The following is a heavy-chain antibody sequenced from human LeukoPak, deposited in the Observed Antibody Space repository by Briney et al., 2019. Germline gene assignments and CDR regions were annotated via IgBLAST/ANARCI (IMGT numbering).Heavy chain of an antibody. V-gene: IGHV4-34*01. J-gene: IGHJ4*02. Sequence: SETLSLTCAVSGGSISGYYWSWIRQPPGKGLEWIGEINHSGSTNYNPSLKSRVTISVDTSKNQFSLKLSSVTAADTAVYYCASTPIYDSSGYYYYFDYWGQGTLVTVSS. D-gene: IGHD3-22*01. CDR2: INHSGST. CDR3: ASTPIYDSSGYYYYFDY. CDR1: GGSISGYY.